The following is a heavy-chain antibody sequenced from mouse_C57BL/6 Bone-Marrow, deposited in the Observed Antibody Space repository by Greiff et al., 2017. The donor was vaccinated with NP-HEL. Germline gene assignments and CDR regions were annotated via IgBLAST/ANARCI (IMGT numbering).Heavy chain of an antibody. D-gene: IGHD1-1*01. CDR3: ARADVDVLLRPLDY. Sequence: QVQLQQPGAELVRPGSSVKLSCKASGYTFTSYWMHWVKQRPIQGLEWIGNIDPSDSETHYNQKFKDKATLTVDKSSSTAYMQLSSLTSQDSAVYYCARADVDVLLRPLDYWGQGTTLTVSS. V-gene: IGHV1-52*01. J-gene: IGHJ2*01. CDR2: IDPSDSET. CDR1: GYTFTSYW.